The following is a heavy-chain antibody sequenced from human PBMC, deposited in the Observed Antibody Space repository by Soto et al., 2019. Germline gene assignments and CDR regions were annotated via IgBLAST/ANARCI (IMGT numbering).Heavy chain of an antibody. CDR1: GFTFSSYW. CDR2: IKQDGSEK. J-gene: IGHJ3*02. Sequence: WGSLRLSCAASGFTFSSYWIIFVRHSPLKWLEWVANIKQDGSEKYYVDSVKGRFTISRDNAKNSLYLQMNSLRAEDTAVYYCAREVVTAILDAFDIWGQGTMVTVSS. CDR3: AREVVTAILDAFDI. V-gene: IGHV3-7*03. D-gene: IGHD2-21*02.